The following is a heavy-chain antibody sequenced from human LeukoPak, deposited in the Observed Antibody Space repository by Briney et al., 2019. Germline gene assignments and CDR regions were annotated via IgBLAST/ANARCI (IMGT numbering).Heavy chain of an antibody. J-gene: IGHJ4*02. CDR3: VRDGLQFLDYFDY. Sequence: GGSLRLSCAASGFTFNTYHMNWVRQAPGKGLEWVSYIRGSSSTMYYADSVKGRFTISRDNAKNSPYLQMNSLKAEDTAVYYCVRDGLQFLDYFDYWGPGTLVTVSS. CDR1: GFTFNTYH. D-gene: IGHD3-3*01. CDR2: IRGSSSTM. V-gene: IGHV3-48*01.